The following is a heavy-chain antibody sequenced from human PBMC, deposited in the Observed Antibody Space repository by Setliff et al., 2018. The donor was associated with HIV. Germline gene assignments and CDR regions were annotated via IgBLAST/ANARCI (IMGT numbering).Heavy chain of an antibody. CDR2: IYTSGST. CDR3: ASVARGGHSSRWYYFDY. CDR1: GGSISSGSYY. Sequence: SETLSLTCTVSGGSISSGSYYWSWIRQPAGKGLEWIGRIYTSGSTKYNPSLKSRVTISVDTSKNQFSLKVSSVTAADTAVYYCASVARGGHSSRWYYFDYWGQGTLVTVSS. J-gene: IGHJ4*02. D-gene: IGHD6-13*01. V-gene: IGHV4-61*02.